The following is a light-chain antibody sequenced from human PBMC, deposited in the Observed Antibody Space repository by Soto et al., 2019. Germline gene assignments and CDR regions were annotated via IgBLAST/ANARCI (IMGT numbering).Light chain of an antibody. V-gene: IGLV1-51*02. CDR3: GTWNSSLSGYV. CDR1: TSNIGNNY. CDR2: END. Sequence: QSVLTQPPSVSAAPGQKVTISCSGSTSNIGNNYVSWFQQLPGTAPKLLIYENDKRPAGIPDRVSGSTSGTSATLGSTGLQTGDEADYYCGTWNSSLSGYVFATGTKVTVL. J-gene: IGLJ1*01.